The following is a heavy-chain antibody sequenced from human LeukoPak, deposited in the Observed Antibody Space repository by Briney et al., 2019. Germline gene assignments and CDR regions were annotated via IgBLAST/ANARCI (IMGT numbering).Heavy chain of an antibody. CDR3: ARPNDPYYYDSSGYCYV. CDR1: GFTFSSYE. CDR2: ISSSGSTV. Sequence: GESLKISCAASGFTFSSYEMKWVRQAPGKGLEWVSYISSSGSTVYYADSVKGRFTISRDNAKNSLYLQMSSLRAEDTAVYFCARPNDPYYYDSSGYCYVWGQGTLVTVSS. V-gene: IGHV3-48*03. D-gene: IGHD3-22*01. J-gene: IGHJ4*02.